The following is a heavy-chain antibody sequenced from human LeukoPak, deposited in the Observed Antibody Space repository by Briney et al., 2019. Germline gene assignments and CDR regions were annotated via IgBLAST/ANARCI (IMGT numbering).Heavy chain of an antibody. CDR3: ARVGYCSSTSCYVIYFDY. Sequence: PSETLSLTCAVYGGSFSGYYWSWIRQPPGKGLEWIGEINHSGSTNYNPSLKSRVTISVDTSKNQFSLKLSSVTAADTAVYYCARVGYCSSTSCYVIYFDYWGQGTLVTVSS. D-gene: IGHD2-2*01. J-gene: IGHJ4*02. V-gene: IGHV4-34*01. CDR1: GGSFSGYY. CDR2: INHSGST.